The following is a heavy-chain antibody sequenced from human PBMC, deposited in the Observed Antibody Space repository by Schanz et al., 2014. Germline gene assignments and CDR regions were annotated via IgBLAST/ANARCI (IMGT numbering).Heavy chain of an antibody. CDR3: ARDGDFGY. Sequence: QVQLVESGGGVVQPGRSLRLSCAASGFTFSSYGMHWVRQAPGKGLEWVAIIWYDGSNKYYADSVKGRFTISRDNSKNTLFQQMSRLRDEDTAVYYCARDGDFGYWGQGTLVTVSS. V-gene: IGHV3-33*01. J-gene: IGHJ4*02. CDR2: IWYDGSNK. CDR1: GFTFSSYG.